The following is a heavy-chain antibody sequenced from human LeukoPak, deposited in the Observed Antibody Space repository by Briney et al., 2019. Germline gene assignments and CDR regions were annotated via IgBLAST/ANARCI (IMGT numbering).Heavy chain of an antibody. J-gene: IGHJ4*01. Sequence: PGGSLRLSCAASGFTFSSYAMSWVRQAPGKGLEWVSAISGSGASTYYADSVKGRFTISRDNSKNTLYLQMNSLRAEDTAVYYCAKALGYSSSPGPAYWGQEPWSPSPQ. D-gene: IGHD6-6*01. V-gene: IGHV3-23*01. CDR2: ISGSGAST. CDR3: AKALGYSSSPGPAY. CDR1: GFTFSSYA.